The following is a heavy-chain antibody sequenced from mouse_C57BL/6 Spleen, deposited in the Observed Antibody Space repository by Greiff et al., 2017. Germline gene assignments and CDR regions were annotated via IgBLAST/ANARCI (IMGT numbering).Heavy chain of an antibody. CDR3: ARANYGGSYGYFDV. CDR1: GYTFTSSW. Sequence: QVQLQQPGAELVKPGASVKMSCKASGYTFTSSWITWVKQRPGQGLEWIGDIYPGSGSTNYNEKFKRKATLTVDTSSSTAYMQLSSLTSEDSAVYYCARANYGGSYGYFDVWGTGTTVTVSS. D-gene: IGHD1-1*01. V-gene: IGHV1-55*01. J-gene: IGHJ1*03. CDR2: IYPGSGST.